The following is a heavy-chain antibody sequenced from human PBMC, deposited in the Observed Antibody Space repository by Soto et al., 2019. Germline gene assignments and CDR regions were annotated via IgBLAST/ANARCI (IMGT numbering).Heavy chain of an antibody. J-gene: IGHJ4*02. CDR3: ARDEGEYYYDSSGYSAWRYFDY. V-gene: IGHV1-69*13. D-gene: IGHD3-22*01. CDR1: GGTFSSYA. Sequence: ASVKVSCKASGGTFSSYAISWVRQAPGQGLEWMGGIIPIFGTANYAQKFQGRVTITADESTSTAYMELSSLRSEDTAVYYCARDEGEYYYDSSGYSAWRYFDYWGQGTLVTVSS. CDR2: IIPIFGTA.